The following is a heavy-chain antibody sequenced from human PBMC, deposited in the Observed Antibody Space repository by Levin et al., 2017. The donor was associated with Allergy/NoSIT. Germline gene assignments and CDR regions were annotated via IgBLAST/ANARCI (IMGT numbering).Heavy chain of an antibody. CDR2: LYSGGNT. Sequence: PGGSLRLSCVASGLSVSSNYMSWVRQAPGKGLEWVSILYSGGNTYYADSMKGRFTISRDNSKNTLYLQMNSLRVEDTAIYYCARVSVGDDIEYFDYWGQGTLVTVAS. J-gene: IGHJ4*02. D-gene: IGHD1-26*01. CDR1: GLSVSSNY. CDR3: ARVSVGDDIEYFDY. V-gene: IGHV3-53*01.